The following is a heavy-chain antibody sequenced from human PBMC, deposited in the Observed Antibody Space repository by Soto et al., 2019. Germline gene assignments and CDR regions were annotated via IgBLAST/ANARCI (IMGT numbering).Heavy chain of an antibody. J-gene: IGHJ5*02. D-gene: IGHD4-4*01. CDR3: AGDPDSHYNDSHASSDP. CDR1: GCTFSTYT. V-gene: IGHV1-69*04. CDR2: IIPIIGII. Sequence: SVKVSCKASGCTFSTYTITWVRQAPGQGLEWMGRIIPIIGIINYAQKFQDRVTISADKFTGTAYMELTGLRSDDTAVYYCAGDPDSHYNDSHASSDPWGQGTLVTVSS.